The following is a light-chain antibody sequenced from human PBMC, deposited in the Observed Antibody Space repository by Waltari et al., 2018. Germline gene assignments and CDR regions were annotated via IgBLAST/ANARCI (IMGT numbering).Light chain of an antibody. CDR1: QSVGNY. CDR2: DAS. CDR3: QKYVNLPAT. V-gene: IGKV3-20*01. J-gene: IGKJ1*01. Sequence: EIVLTQSPGTLSLSPGERATLSCRASQSVGNYLAWYQQKPGQAPRLLMYDASTRATGIPDRFSGSGSGTDFSLTISRLEPEDFAVYYCQKYVNLPATFGQGTKVEIK.